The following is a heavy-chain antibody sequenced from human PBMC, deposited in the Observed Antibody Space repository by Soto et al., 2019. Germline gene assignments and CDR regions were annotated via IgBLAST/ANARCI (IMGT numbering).Heavy chain of an antibody. V-gene: IGHV3-30*18. D-gene: IGHD6-19*01. CDR3: AEDREQWLVGYYFDY. CDR2: ISYDGSNK. J-gene: IGHJ4*02. CDR1: GFTFSSYG. Sequence: QVQLVESGGGVVQPGRSLRLSCAASGFTFSSYGMHWVRQAPGKGLEWVAVISYDGSNKYYADSVKGRFTISRDNSKNTLYLQMNSLRAEDTAVYYCAEDREQWLVGYYFDYWGQGTLVTVSS.